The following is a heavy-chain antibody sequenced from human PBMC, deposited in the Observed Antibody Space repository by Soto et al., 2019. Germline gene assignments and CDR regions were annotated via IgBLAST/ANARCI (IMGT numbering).Heavy chain of an antibody. V-gene: IGHV1-69*13. Sequence: SVKVSCKASGGTFSSYAISWVRQAPGQGLEWMGGIIPIFGTANYAQKFQGRVTITADESTSTAYMELSSLRSEDTAEYYCARENSGSYNYFDYWGQGTLVTVSS. CDR2: IIPIFGTA. CDR1: GGTFSSYA. D-gene: IGHD1-26*01. J-gene: IGHJ4*02. CDR3: ARENSGSYNYFDY.